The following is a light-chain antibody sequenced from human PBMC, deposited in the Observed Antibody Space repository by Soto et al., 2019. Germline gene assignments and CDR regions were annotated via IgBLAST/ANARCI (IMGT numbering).Light chain of an antibody. CDR3: SSYTSTSTLLI. CDR1: SSDVGGYNY. CDR2: EVS. V-gene: IGLV2-14*01. Sequence: QSVRTQPASVSGSAGQSITISCTGTSSDVGGYNYVSWYQQHPGKAPKLMIYEVSSRPSGVSYRFSGSKSGYTASLTISGLQAEDEADYYCSSYTSTSTLLIFGTGTKVTVL. J-gene: IGLJ1*01.